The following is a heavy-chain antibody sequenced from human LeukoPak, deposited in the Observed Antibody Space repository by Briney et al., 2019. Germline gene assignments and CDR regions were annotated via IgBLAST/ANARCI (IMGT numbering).Heavy chain of an antibody. CDR1: GFTFSSYA. Sequence: GGSLLLSCSASGFTFSSYAMSWVRQAPGKGLEWVSAISGSGGSTYYADSVKGRFTISRDNSKNTLYLQMNSLRAEDTAVYYCATHVDTAMVLFDYWGQGTLVTVSS. J-gene: IGHJ4*02. D-gene: IGHD5-18*01. V-gene: IGHV3-23*01. CDR2: ISGSGGST. CDR3: ATHVDTAMVLFDY.